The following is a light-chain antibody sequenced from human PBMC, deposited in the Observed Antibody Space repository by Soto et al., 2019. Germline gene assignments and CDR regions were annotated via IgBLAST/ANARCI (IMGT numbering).Light chain of an antibody. V-gene: IGLV2-14*01. CDR1: SSDGGGYNY. Sequence: QSALTQPASVSGSPGQSITISCTGTSSDGGGYNYVSWYQQHPGKAPKLMIYEVSNRPSGVSNRFSGSESGNTASLTISGLQAEDEADYYCSSYTSSSIDYVFGTGTKLTVL. CDR3: SSYTSSSIDYV. CDR2: EVS. J-gene: IGLJ1*01.